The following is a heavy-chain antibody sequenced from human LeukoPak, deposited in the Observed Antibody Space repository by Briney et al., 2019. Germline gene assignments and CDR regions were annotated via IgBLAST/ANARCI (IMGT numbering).Heavy chain of an antibody. CDR3: ARSAGVRRFGELFLSY. Sequence: KPSETLSLTCTVSVGPISSSSYYWTWIRQPPGKGLEWIGEINHSRSTNYNPSLKSRVTISVDTSKNQFSLKLTSVTAADTAVYYCARSAGVRRFGELFLSYWGQGTLVTVSS. D-gene: IGHD3-10*01. J-gene: IGHJ4*02. CDR2: INHSRST. V-gene: IGHV4-39*07. CDR1: VGPISSSSYY.